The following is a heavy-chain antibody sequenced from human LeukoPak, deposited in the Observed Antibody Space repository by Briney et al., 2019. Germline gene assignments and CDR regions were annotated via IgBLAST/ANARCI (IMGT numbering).Heavy chain of an antibody. D-gene: IGHD3-22*01. J-gene: IGHJ4*02. Sequence: ASVKVSCKASGGTFSNYTISWVRQAPGQGLEWMGRIIPILGIANYAQKFQGRVTITADKSTSTAYMELSSLRSEDTAVYYCARDPLNASSGYPYWGQGTLVTVSS. CDR1: GGTFSNYT. V-gene: IGHV1-69*04. CDR2: IIPILGIA. CDR3: ARDPLNASSGYPY.